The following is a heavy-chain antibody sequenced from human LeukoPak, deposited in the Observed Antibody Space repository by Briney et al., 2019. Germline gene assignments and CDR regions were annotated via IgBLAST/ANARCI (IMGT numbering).Heavy chain of an antibody. CDR3: ARAGISGYSYGKRMEGDYYYYGMDV. Sequence: TGGSLRLSCAASGFTVSRNYMIWVRQAPGKGLVWVSRINSDGSSTSYADSVKGRFTISRDNAKNTLYLQMNSLRAEDTAVYYCARAGISGYSYGKRMEGDYYYYGMDVWGQGTTVTVSS. CDR2: INSDGSST. J-gene: IGHJ6*02. CDR1: GFTVSRNY. D-gene: IGHD5-18*01. V-gene: IGHV3-74*01.